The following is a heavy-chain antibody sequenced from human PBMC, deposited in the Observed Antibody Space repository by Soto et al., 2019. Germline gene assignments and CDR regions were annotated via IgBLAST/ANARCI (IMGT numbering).Heavy chain of an antibody. CDR2: INPNSGGT. Sequence: ASVKVSCKASGYTFTGYYMHWVRQAPGQGLELMGWINPNSGGTNYAQKFQGWVTMTRDTSISTAYMELSRLRSDDTAVYYCARGKRYDSSGYYLTAFDCCGQLTLLAVCS. CDR1: GYTFTGYY. D-gene: IGHD3-22*01. J-gene: IGHJ4*02. V-gene: IGHV1-2*04. CDR3: ARGKRYDSSGYYLTAFDC.